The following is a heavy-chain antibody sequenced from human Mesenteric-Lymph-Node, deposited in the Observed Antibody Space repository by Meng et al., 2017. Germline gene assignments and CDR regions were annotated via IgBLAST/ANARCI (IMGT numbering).Heavy chain of an antibody. CDR1: EFSVSNNY. CDR3: ARSGLEGTLDY. V-gene: IGHV3-66*01. Sequence: EVRLVGSGGGLVQPGGSLRLSCAASEFSVSNNYMNWVRQAPGKGLEWVSVIYSGGSTYYADSVKGRFTISRDNSKNTVYLRMNSLRAEDTAVYFCARSGLEGTLDYWGQGSLVTVSS. D-gene: IGHD1-14*01. CDR2: IYSGGST. J-gene: IGHJ4*02.